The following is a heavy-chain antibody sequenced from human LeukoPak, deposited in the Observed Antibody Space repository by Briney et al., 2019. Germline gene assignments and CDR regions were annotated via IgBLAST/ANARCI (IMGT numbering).Heavy chain of an antibody. CDR3: AIDYGDAFDY. Sequence: SETLSLTCTVSGGSISSYYWSWIRQPPGKGLEWIGDIYYSGSTNYNPSLKSRVTISVDTSKNQFSLRLSSVTAADTAVYYWAIDYGDAFDYWGQGTLVTVSS. J-gene: IGHJ4*02. CDR1: GGSISSYY. V-gene: IGHV4-59*12. CDR2: IYYSGST. D-gene: IGHD4-17*01.